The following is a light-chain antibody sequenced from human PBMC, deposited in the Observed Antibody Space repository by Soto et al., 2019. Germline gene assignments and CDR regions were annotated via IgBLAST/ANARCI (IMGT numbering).Light chain of an antibody. CDR3: QQYDSHLPT. J-gene: IGKJ2*01. CDR1: QSVGSW. V-gene: IGKV1-5*03. Sequence: DIQMTQSPSTLSASVGDRVTITCRASQSVGSWLAWYQQKPGKVPKLLIYRASSLESGVPLRFSGSGSGTEFTLTISSLQPDDFATYYCQQYDSHLPTFGQGTKMEIK. CDR2: RAS.